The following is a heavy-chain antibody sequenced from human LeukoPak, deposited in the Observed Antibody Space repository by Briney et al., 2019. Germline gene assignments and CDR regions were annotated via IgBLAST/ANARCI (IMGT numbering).Heavy chain of an antibody. Sequence: GGSLRLSCTASGFTFGDYAMSWVRQAPGKGLEWVGFIRSKAYGGTTEYAASVKGRFTISRDDSKSIAYLQMNSLKTEDTAVYYCTSSHYDYVWGSYRPNQLPPNFDYWDQGTLVTVSS. CDR1: GFTFGDYA. CDR2: IRSKAYGGTT. J-gene: IGHJ4*02. CDR3: TSSHYDYVWGSYRPNQLPPNFDY. D-gene: IGHD3-16*02. V-gene: IGHV3-49*04.